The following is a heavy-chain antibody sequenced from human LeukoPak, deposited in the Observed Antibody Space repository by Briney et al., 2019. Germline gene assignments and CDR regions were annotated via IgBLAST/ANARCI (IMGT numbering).Heavy chain of an antibody. CDR1: GGTFGSHT. CDR2: VTPIYGTR. CDR3: AREANFYYYMDV. V-gene: IGHV1-69*13. D-gene: IGHD1-1*01. J-gene: IGHJ6*03. Sequence: GASVKVSCKASGGTFGSHTFNRVRQAPGQGLEWMGGVTPIYGTRDYAQSFQGRVTISADESTSTAYIELSSLRPDDTAVYYCAREANFYYYMDVWGKGTTVTVSS.